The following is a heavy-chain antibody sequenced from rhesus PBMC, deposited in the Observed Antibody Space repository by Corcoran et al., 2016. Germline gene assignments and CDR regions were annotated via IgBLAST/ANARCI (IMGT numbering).Heavy chain of an antibody. CDR3: ARGSYSSGWYQAEYFEF. CDR1: GGSISASYR. Sequence: QVQLQESGPGVVKPSETLSLTCAVSGGSISASYRWSWIRRPPGKGLAGIGYVYGSSTSTNYNPSLKSRVTISKDTSKNQFSLKLSSVTAADTAVYYCARGSYSSGWYQAEYFEFWGQGALVTVSS. CDR2: VYGSSTST. D-gene: IGHD6-31*01. J-gene: IGHJ1*01. V-gene: IGHV4S10*01.